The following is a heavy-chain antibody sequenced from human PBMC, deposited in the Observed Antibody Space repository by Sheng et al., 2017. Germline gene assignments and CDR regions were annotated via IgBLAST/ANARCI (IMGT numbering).Heavy chain of an antibody. CDR1: GGSISSYF. V-gene: IGHV4-59*01. J-gene: IGHJ6*02. CDR3: ARAAVSWDGMDV. CDR2: IYYSGST. Sequence: QVQLQESGPGLVKPSETLSLTCTVSGGSISSYFWSWIRQPPGKGLEWIGYIYYSGSTNYNPSLKSRVTISVDTSKNQFSLKLSSVTAADTAVYYCARAAVSWDGMDVWGQGTTVTVSS. D-gene: IGHD3-16*01.